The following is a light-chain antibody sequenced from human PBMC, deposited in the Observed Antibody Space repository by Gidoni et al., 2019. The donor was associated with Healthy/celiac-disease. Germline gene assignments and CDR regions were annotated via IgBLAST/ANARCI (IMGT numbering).Light chain of an antibody. V-gene: IGKV3-15*01. CDR3: QQYNNWPPEYT. CDR2: GAS. J-gene: IGKJ2*01. Sequence: DIVMTQSPATLAVSPGERATLPCRASQSVSSNLAGYQQKPGQAPRLLISGASTRATGIPARCRGSGAGTQFTLTISRLQSEDFAVYYCQQYNNWPPEYTFGQXTKLEIK. CDR1: QSVSSN.